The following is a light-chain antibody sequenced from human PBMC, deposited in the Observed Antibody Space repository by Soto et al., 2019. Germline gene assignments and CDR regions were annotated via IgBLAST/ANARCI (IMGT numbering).Light chain of an antibody. V-gene: IGLV1-47*01. Sequence: QPVLTQPPSASGTPGQRVTISSSGSSSNIGSNYVYWYQQLPGTAPKLLLYRNNQRPSGVPDRFSGSKSGTSASLAISGLRSEEEADYYCAAWDDSLSGRVFGGGTKLTVL. CDR3: AAWDDSLSGRV. CDR1: SSNIGSNY. CDR2: RNN. J-gene: IGLJ2*01.